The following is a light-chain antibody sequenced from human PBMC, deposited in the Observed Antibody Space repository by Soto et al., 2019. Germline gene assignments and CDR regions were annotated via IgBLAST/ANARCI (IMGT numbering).Light chain of an antibody. CDR2: GAS. V-gene: IGKV3-20*01. CDR1: QSVSSSY. J-gene: IGKJ5*01. Sequence: EIVLTQSPGTLSLSPGERATLACRASQSVSSSYLAWYQQKPGQAPRLLIDGASSRATGIPARFSGSGSGTDFTLTISRLEPEDFAVYYCQQYGSSPSITFGHGIRLEIK. CDR3: QQYGSSPSIT.